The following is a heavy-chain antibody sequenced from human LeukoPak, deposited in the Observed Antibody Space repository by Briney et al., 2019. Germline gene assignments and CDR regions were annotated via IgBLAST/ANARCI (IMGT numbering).Heavy chain of an antibody. CDR2: ISSSSSTI. Sequence: PGGSLRLSCAASGFTFSNYAMSWVRQAPGKGLEWVSYISSSSSTIYYADSVKGRFTISRDNAKNSLYLQMNSLRAEDTAVYYCARSDGVRSQYYYYYMDVWGKGTTVTVSS. D-gene: IGHD3-10*01. V-gene: IGHV3-48*04. J-gene: IGHJ6*03. CDR3: ARSDGVRSQYYYYYMDV. CDR1: GFTFSNYA.